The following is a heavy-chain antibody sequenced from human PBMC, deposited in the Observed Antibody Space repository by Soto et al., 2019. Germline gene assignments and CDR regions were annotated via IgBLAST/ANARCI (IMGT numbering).Heavy chain of an antibody. J-gene: IGHJ4*02. Sequence: QVQLVESGGGVVQPGRSLRLSCAASGFTLSDYDMHWVRQAPGKGLEWVTIVWSDGLHKYYADSVRGRFTISRDNSKNTVYLQMDSLRADDTAVYYCARDRSGSDGLVWGQGTLVTVSS. CDR1: GFTLSDYD. D-gene: IGHD5-12*01. CDR2: VWSDGLHK. CDR3: ARDRSGSDGLV. V-gene: IGHV3-33*01.